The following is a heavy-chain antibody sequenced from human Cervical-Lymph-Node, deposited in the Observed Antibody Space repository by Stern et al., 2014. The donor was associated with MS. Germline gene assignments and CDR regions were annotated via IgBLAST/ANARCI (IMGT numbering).Heavy chain of an antibody. D-gene: IGHD1-20*01. CDR1: GGTFSSYA. J-gene: IGHJ6*02. CDR3: AREYNWNDRYYGMDV. Sequence: DQLVESGAEVKKPGSSVKVSCKASGGTFSSYAISWVRQAPGQGLEWMGGIIPIFGTPNYAQKFQGRVTITADESTSTAYMELSSLRSEDTAVYYCAREYNWNDRYYGMDVWGQGTTVTVSS. CDR2: IIPIFGTP. V-gene: IGHV1-69*01.